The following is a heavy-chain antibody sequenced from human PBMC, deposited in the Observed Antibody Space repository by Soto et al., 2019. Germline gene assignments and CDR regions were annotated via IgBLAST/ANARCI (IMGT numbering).Heavy chain of an antibody. CDR2: IYSGGST. J-gene: IGHJ4*02. CDR1: GGSINSYY. V-gene: IGHV4-4*07. Sequence: QVQLQESGPGLVKPSETLSLTCTVSGGSINSYYWSWIRQPAGKGLEWLGRIYSGGSTNYNPSLKSRLTVSVDTSTNQFSLKLTSVTAADTAVYYCARGPGGFGDFSLDYWGQGTLVTVSS. D-gene: IGHD3-10*01. CDR3: ARGPGGFGDFSLDY.